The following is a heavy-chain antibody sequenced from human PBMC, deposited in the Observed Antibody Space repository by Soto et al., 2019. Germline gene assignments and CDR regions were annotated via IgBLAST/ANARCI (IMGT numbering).Heavy chain of an antibody. Sequence: GGSLRLSCAASGFTVSSNYMSWVRQAPGKGLEWVSVIYSGGSTYYADSVKGRFTISRHNSKNTLYLQMNSLRAEDTAVYYCASKVRGVSPDYSHYSMDVWGKGTSVTVSS. D-gene: IGHD3-10*01. V-gene: IGHV3-53*04. CDR3: ASKVRGVSPDYSHYSMDV. CDR2: IYSGGST. J-gene: IGHJ6*03. CDR1: GFTVSSNY.